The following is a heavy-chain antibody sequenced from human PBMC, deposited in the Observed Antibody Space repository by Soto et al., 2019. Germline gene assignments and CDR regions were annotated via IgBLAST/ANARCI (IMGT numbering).Heavy chain of an antibody. CDR2: INDTGNI. D-gene: IGHD3-10*01. CDR1: GGSFSGYQ. V-gene: IGHV4-34*01. J-gene: IGHJ6*03. Sequence: QVQLQQWGAGLLKPSETLSLTCAVYGGSFSGYQWTWIRQTPGKGLEGIGEINDTGNINYNPSLKSRVTIFIDTPKKQISLKLSSVTAADTAVYYCARGLIVWFGELSRRGGYYYYMDVWGKGTTVTVSS. CDR3: ARGLIVWFGELSRRGGYYYYMDV.